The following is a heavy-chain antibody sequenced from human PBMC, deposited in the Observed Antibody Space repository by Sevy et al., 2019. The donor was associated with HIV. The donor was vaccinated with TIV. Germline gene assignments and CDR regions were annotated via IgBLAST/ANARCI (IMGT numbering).Heavy chain of an antibody. CDR2: IYHTGNT. CDR3: ARDSGDYPYYFDH. Sequence: SETLSLTCAVSGGSISSGLYSWNWIRQPPGRGLEWIGYIYHTGNTDYNPSLKTRVTISVDRSKNQFSLRLTSVTAAGTAVYYCARDSGDYPYYFDHWGQRTLVTVSS. J-gene: IGHJ4*02. D-gene: IGHD4-17*01. CDR1: GGSISSGLYS. V-gene: IGHV4-30-2*01.